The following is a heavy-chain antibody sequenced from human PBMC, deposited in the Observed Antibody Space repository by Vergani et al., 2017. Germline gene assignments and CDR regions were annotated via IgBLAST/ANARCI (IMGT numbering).Heavy chain of an antibody. CDR1: GGSFSGYY. Sequence: QVQLQQWGAGLLKPSETLSLTCAVYGGSFSGYYWSWIRQPPGKGLEWIGEINHSGSTNYNPSLKSRVTISVDTSKIQFSLKLSSVTAADTAVYYCARVPITMVRGVINYYYYYMDVWGKGTTVTVSS. J-gene: IGHJ6*03. CDR3: ARVPITMVRGVINYYYYYMDV. D-gene: IGHD3-10*01. V-gene: IGHV4-34*01. CDR2: INHSGST.